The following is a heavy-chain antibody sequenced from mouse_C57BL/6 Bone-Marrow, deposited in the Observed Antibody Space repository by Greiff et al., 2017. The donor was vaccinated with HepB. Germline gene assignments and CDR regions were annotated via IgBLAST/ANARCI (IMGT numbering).Heavy chain of an antibody. CDR2: IHPNSGST. CDR1: GYTFTSYW. CDR3: ARPNYYGSSWFAY. D-gene: IGHD1-1*01. J-gene: IGHJ3*01. V-gene: IGHV1-64*01. Sequence: VQLQQPGAELVKPGASVKLSCKASGYTFTSYWMHWVKQRPGQGLEWIGMIHPNSGSTNYNEKFKSKATLTVDKSSSTAYRQLSSLTSEDSAVYYCARPNYYGSSWFAYWGQGTLVTVSA.